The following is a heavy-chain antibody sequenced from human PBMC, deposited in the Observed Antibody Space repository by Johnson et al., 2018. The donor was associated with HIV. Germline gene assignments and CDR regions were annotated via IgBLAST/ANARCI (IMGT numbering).Heavy chain of an antibody. CDR2: ISSSGSTM. J-gene: IGHJ3*02. CDR3: ARDGVDSSPWDAFDI. Sequence: VQLVESGGGVVQPGRSLRLSCAASGFTFSSYGMHWVRQAPGKGLEWVSYISSSGSTMHFADSVKGRFIISRDNAKNSLYLQMNSLRAEDTAVYYCARDGVDSSPWDAFDIWGQGTMVTVSS. CDR1: GFTFSSYG. V-gene: IGHV3-48*04. D-gene: IGHD3-22*01.